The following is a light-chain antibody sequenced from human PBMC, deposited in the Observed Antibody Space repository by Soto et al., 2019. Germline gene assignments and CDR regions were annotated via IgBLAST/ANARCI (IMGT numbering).Light chain of an antibody. CDR3: QQSYRTPT. CDR1: QSISIY. CDR2: TAS. V-gene: IGKV1-39*01. J-gene: IGKJ4*01. Sequence: DIQMTQSPSSLSASVGDRVTITCRASQSISIYFNWYQQKPGKAPVLLIYTASDLQGGVPSRFGGSGYGTDFTLTISSLQPEDFATYYCQQSYRTPTFGGGTKVEIK.